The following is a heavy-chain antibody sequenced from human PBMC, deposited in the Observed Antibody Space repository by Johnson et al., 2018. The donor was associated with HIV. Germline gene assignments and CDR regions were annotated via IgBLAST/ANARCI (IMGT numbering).Heavy chain of an antibody. D-gene: IGHD4-23*01. V-gene: IGHV3-9*01. CDR3: AKDRRSFYGGKAADVFDI. J-gene: IGHJ3*02. CDR2: ISWNSGSI. CDR1: GFTFSNAW. Sequence: VQLVESGGGLVKPGGSLRLSCAASGFTFSNAWMSWVRQAPGKGLEWVSAISWNSGSIGYADSVKGRFTISRDNAKNSLYLQMNSLRAEDTAVYYCAKDRRSFYGGKAADVFDIWGQGTMVTVSS.